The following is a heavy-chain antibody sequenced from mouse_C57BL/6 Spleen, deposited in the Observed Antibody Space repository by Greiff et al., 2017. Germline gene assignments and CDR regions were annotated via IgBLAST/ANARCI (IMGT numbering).Heavy chain of an antibody. V-gene: IGHV1-19*01. CDR2: INPYNGGT. CDR3: ARSGYGSSLYFDY. J-gene: IGHJ2*01. D-gene: IGHD1-1*01. CDR1: GYTFTDYY. Sequence: EVQLQQSGPVLVKPGASVKMSCKASGYTFTDYYMNWVKQSHGKSLEWIGVINPYNGGTSYNQKFKGKATLTVDKSSSTAYMELNSLTSEDSAVYYCARSGYGSSLYFDYWGQGTTLTVSS.